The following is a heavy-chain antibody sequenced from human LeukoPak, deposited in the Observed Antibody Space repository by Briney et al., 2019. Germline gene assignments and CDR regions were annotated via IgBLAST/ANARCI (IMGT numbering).Heavy chain of an antibody. CDR3: ASSTYYYDSSGDNWFDP. CDR1: GGSISSSNW. Sequence: TPSETLSLTCAVSGGSISSSNWWSWVRQPPGKGLEWIGEIYHSGSTNYNPSLKSRVTISVDKSKNQFSLKLSSVTAADTAVYYCASSTYYYDSSGDNWFDPWGQGTLVTVSS. J-gene: IGHJ5*02. V-gene: IGHV4-4*02. D-gene: IGHD3-22*01. CDR2: IYHSGST.